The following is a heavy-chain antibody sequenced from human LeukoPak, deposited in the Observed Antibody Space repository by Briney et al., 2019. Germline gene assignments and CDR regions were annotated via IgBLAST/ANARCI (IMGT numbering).Heavy chain of an antibody. V-gene: IGHV4-38-2*02. CDR1: GYSISSGYY. J-gene: IGHJ4*02. Sequence: SETLSLTCTVSGYSISSGYYWGWIRQPPGKGLEWIGSIYHSGSTYYNPSLKSRVTISVDTSKNQFSLKLSSVTAADTAVYYCARDPYYGSGTFDYWGQGTLVTVSS. CDR2: IYHSGST. D-gene: IGHD3-10*01. CDR3: ARDPYYGSGTFDY.